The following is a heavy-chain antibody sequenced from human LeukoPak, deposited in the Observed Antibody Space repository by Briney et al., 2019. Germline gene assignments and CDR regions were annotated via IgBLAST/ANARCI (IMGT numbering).Heavy chain of an antibody. D-gene: IGHD2-2*02. V-gene: IGHV4-34*01. J-gene: IGHJ5*02. CDR1: GGSFSGYY. Sequence: SETLSLTCAVYGGSFSGYYWSWIRQPPGKGLEWIGEINHSGSTNYNPSLKSRVTISVDTSKNQFSLKLSSVTAADTAVYYCARGRREVVPAAIRTRPAWFDPWGQGTLVTVPS. CDR2: INHSGST. CDR3: ARGRREVVPAAIRTRPAWFDP.